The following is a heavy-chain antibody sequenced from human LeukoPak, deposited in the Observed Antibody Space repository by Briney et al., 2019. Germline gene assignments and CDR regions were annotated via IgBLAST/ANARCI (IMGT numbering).Heavy chain of an antibody. V-gene: IGHV3-11*01. CDR2: ISSSGSTI. D-gene: IGHD3-10*01. Sequence: PRGSLRLSCAASGFSFSDYYMSWIRQAPGKGLEWVSYISSSGSTINYSDSVKGRFTISRDNAENSRYLQVNSLRGDDTAVYYCARAKKYLYGSGSFGFEYWGQGTLVTVSS. CDR1: GFSFSDYY. CDR3: ARAKKYLYGSGSFGFEY. J-gene: IGHJ4*02.